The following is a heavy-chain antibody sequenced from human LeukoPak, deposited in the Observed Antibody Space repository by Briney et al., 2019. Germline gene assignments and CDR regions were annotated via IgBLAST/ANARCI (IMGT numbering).Heavy chain of an antibody. CDR1: GFTFSSYA. CDR3: AKAAIDCSSTSCYPTVFDY. CDR2: ISGSGGRT. D-gene: IGHD2-2*01. V-gene: IGHV3-23*01. Sequence: GGSLRLFCAASGFTFSSYAMSWVRQAPGKGLGWVSAISGSGGRTYYADSVTGRFTISRDNSKNTLYQQMNSLRAEDTAVYYCAKAAIDCSSTSCYPTVFDYWGQGTLVTVSS. J-gene: IGHJ4*02.